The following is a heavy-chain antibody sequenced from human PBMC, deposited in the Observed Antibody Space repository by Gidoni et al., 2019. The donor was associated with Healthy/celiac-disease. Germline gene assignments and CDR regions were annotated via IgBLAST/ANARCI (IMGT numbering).Heavy chain of an antibody. D-gene: IGHD1-1*01. V-gene: IGHV4-39*01. J-gene: IGHJ4*02. CDR1: VGSLISSSYY. CDR3: ARHQGTGTTGDFDY. Sequence: QLQLQESGPGLVKPSEPLSLTCTVSVGSLISSSYYWGWIRQPPGKGLEWIGSIYYSGSTYYNPSLKSRVTISVDTSKNQFSLKLSSVTAADTAVYYCARHQGTGTTGDFDYWGQGTLVTVSS. CDR2: IYYSGST.